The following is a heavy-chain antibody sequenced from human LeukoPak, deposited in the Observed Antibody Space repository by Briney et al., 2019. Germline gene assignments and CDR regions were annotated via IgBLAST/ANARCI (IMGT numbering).Heavy chain of an antibody. CDR3: ASGTLGGSTSWPGDYYYMDV. J-gene: IGHJ6*03. D-gene: IGHD2-2*01. CDR1: GYSFTSYW. V-gene: IGHV5-51*01. Sequence: GESLKISCKGSGYSFTSYWICWVRQMPGKGLECMGIIYPGDSDTRYSPSFQGQVTISADKSISTAYLQWSSLKASDTAMYYCASGTLGGSTSWPGDYYYMDVWGKGTAVTVSS. CDR2: IYPGDSDT.